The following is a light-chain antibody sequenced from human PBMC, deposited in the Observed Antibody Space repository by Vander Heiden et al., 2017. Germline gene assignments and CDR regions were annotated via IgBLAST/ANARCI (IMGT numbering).Light chain of an antibody. CDR3: QQSYSTLGFT. J-gene: IGKJ3*01. Sequence: DIQMTQSLSSLSASVGDRVTITCRASQSISSYLNWYQQKPGKAPKLLIYAASSLQSGVPSRFSGSGSGTDFTLTISSLQPEDFATYYCQQSYSTLGFTFGPGTKVDIK. CDR1: QSISSY. V-gene: IGKV1-39*01. CDR2: AAS.